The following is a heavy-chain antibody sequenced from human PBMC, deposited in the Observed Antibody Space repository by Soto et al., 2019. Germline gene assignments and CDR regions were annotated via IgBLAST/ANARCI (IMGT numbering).Heavy chain of an antibody. CDR3: ARGAADTAMVDS. CDR1: GGSIRSYY. Sequence: KASETLSLTCTVSGGSIRSYYWTWIRQPPGKGLEWLGYIFYSGSTFYNPSLKSRVTISIHTSKSQFSLQLTSVTAADTAVYYCARGAADTAMVDSWGQGTLVTVSS. D-gene: IGHD5-18*01. J-gene: IGHJ4*02. V-gene: IGHV4-59*01. CDR2: IFYSGST.